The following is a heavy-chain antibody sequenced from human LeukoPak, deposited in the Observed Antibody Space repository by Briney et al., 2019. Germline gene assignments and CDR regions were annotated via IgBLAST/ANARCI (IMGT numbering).Heavy chain of an antibody. J-gene: IGHJ5*02. CDR2: FDPGHGET. CDR1: GYTLTGRS. Sequence: ASVKVSCKVSGYTLTGRSMHWVRQAPGKGLEWMGGFDPGHGETVYAQKFQGRVTMTEDTSTDTAYMELSSLRSEDTAVYYCATGDSFDPWGQGTLVTVSS. V-gene: IGHV1-24*01. CDR3: ATGDSFDP.